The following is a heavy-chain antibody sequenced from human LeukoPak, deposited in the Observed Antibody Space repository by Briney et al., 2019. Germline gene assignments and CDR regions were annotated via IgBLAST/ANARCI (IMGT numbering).Heavy chain of an antibody. Sequence: GGSLRLSCAASGFTSSGSAMHWVRQASGKGLEWVGRIRSKANSYATAYAASVKGRFTISRDDSKNTAYLQMNSLKTEDTAVYYCTRCRRIRCTNGVCNDDAFDIWGQGTMVTVSS. CDR1: GFTSSGSA. J-gene: IGHJ3*02. CDR2: IRSKANSYAT. V-gene: IGHV3-73*01. CDR3: TRCRRIRCTNGVCNDDAFDI. D-gene: IGHD2-8*01.